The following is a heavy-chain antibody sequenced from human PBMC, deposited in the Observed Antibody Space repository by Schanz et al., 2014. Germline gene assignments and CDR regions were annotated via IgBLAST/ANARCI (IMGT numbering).Heavy chain of an antibody. Sequence: QVQLVESGGGVVQPGGSLRLSCAGSGFTFSDYGMHWVRQAPGQGLEWVAVVSSRGHIQHYADSVRGRFTIWRDNSQNTMFLQLTSLRPEDTAVYYCARERVGNYSPPDFWGLGTLITVSS. CDR2: VSSRGHIQ. D-gene: IGHD3-10*01. CDR3: ARERVGNYSPPDF. J-gene: IGHJ4*02. V-gene: IGHV3-30*03. CDR1: GFTFSDYG.